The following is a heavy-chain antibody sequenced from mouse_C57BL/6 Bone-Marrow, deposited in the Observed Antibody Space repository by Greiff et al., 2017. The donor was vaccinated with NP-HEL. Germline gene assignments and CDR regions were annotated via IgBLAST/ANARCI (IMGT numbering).Heavy chain of an antibody. CDR1: GYAFSSSW. D-gene: IGHD1-1*01. V-gene: IGHV1-82*01. CDR3: APYGSSYWYFDV. CDR2: IYPGDGDT. J-gene: IGHJ1*03. Sequence: VQGVESGPELVKPGASVKISCKASGYAFSSSWMNWVKQRPGKGLEWIGRIYPGDGDTNYNGKFKGKATLTADKSSSTAYMQLSSLTSEDSAVYFCAPYGSSYWYFDVWGTGTTVTVSS.